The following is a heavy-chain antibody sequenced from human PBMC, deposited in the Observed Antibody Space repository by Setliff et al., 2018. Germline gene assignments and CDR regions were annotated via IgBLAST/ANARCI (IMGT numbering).Heavy chain of an antibody. Sequence: GGSLRLSCAASGFTFSSYTMNWVRQAPGKGLEWVSYISSSSTTYYADSVKGRFTISRDNAKNSLYLQMNSLRAEDTAVYYCAGPSFDYWGQGTLVTVSS. CDR1: GFTFSSYT. V-gene: IGHV3-48*01. CDR2: ISSSSTT. J-gene: IGHJ4*02. CDR3: AGPSFDY.